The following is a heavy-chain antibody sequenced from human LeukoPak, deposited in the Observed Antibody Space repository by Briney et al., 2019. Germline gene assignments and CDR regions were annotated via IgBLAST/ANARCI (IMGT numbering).Heavy chain of an antibody. D-gene: IGHD3-10*01. Sequence: ASVKVSCKASGYNFTNYYIHWVRQAPGQGLEWMGVINPSIGSTVYAQKFQGRLTMTRYTSTSTVYMELSSLRSEDTAVYYCARGGPADGTVNSFDNCGQGTLVTVSS. CDR1: GYNFTNYY. CDR3: ARGGPADGTVNSFDN. V-gene: IGHV1-46*01. J-gene: IGHJ4*02. CDR2: INPSIGST.